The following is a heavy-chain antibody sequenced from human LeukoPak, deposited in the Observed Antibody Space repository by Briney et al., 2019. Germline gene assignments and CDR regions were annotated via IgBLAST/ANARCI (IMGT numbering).Heavy chain of an antibody. Sequence: SESPSLTCAVYGGSFSGYYWSWIRQPPGKGLEWIGEINHSGSTNYNPSLKSRVTISVDTSKNQFSLKLSSVTAADTAVYYCARGGIAARRGGSYMDVWGKGTTVTVSS. CDR1: GGSFSGYY. V-gene: IGHV4-34*01. CDR2: INHSGST. D-gene: IGHD6-6*01. J-gene: IGHJ6*03. CDR3: ARGGIAARRGGSYMDV.